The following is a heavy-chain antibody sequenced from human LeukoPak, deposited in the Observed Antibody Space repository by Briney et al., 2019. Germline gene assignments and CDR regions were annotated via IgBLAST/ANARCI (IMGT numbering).Heavy chain of an antibody. Sequence: GGSLRLSCAASGFTFSSYSMDWVRQAPGKGLEWVSSISSSSSHIYYADSVKGRFTISRDNAKNSLYLQMNSLRAEDTAVYYCARGRGLPGPLDYWGQGTLVTVSS. CDR3: ARGRGLPGPLDY. D-gene: IGHD3-10*01. CDR1: GFTFSSYS. CDR2: ISSSSSHI. J-gene: IGHJ4*02. V-gene: IGHV3-21*01.